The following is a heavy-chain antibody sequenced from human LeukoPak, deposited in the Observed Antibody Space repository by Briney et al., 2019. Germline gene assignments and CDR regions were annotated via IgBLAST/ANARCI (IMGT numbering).Heavy chain of an antibody. D-gene: IGHD1-26*01. CDR1: GFTFSSYG. Sequence: GGSLRLSCAASGFTFSSYGMHWVRQAPGKGLEWVAVIWYDGSNKYYADSVKGRFTISRDNSKNTLYLQMNSLRAEDTAVYYCARDRGGSYSLPFDYWGQGTLVTVSS. CDR3: ARDRGGSYSLPFDY. V-gene: IGHV3-33*01. J-gene: IGHJ4*02. CDR2: IWYDGSNK.